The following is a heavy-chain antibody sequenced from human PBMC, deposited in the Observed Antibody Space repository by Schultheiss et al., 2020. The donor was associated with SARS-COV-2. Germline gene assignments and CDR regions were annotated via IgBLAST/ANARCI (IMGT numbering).Heavy chain of an antibody. V-gene: IGHV3-21*01. Sequence: GGSLRLSCAASGFTFSSYSMNWVRQAPGKGLEWVSSISSSSSYIYYADSVKGRFTISRDNAKNSLYLQMNSLRAEDTAVYYCARGRDITMIVGDDAFDIWCQGTMVTVSS. J-gene: IGHJ3*02. CDR2: ISSSSSYI. CDR3: ARGRDITMIVGDDAFDI. CDR1: GFTFSSYS. D-gene: IGHD3-22*01.